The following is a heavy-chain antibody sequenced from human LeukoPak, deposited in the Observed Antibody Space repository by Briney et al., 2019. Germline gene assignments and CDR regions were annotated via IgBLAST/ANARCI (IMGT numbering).Heavy chain of an antibody. CDR1: GFTFSSYA. J-gene: IGHJ4*02. Sequence: GGSLRLSCAASGFTFSSYAMHWVRQAPGKGLEWVSSISSSSSYIYYADSVKGRFTISRDNAKNSLYLQMNSLRAEDTAVYYCARAEYYDSSGYYEASYFDYWGQGTLVTVSS. CDR3: ARAEYYDSSGYYEASYFDY. D-gene: IGHD3-22*01. V-gene: IGHV3-21*01. CDR2: ISSSSSYI.